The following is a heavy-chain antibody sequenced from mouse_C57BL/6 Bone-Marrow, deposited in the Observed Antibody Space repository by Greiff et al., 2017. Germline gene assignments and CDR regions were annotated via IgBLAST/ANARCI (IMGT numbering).Heavy chain of an antibody. CDR3: ARNHYYGSNDWYFDV. Sequence: VQLPQPGAELVKPGASVKLSCKASGYTFTSYWMHWVKQRPGQGLEWIGMIHPNSGSTNYNEKFKSKATLTLDKSSSTAYMHLSSLTSEDSAVYYCARNHYYGSNDWYFDVWGTGTTVTVSS. V-gene: IGHV1-64*01. CDR1: GYTFTSYW. D-gene: IGHD1-1*01. CDR2: IHPNSGST. J-gene: IGHJ1*03.